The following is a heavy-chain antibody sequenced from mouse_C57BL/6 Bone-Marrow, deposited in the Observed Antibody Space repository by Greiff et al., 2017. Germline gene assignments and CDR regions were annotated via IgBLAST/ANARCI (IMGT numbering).Heavy chain of an antibody. J-gene: IGHJ3*01. CDR3: ARERQLRLLAY. D-gene: IGHD3-2*02. CDR2: IYPRSGNT. CDR1: GYTFTSYG. V-gene: IGHV1-81*01. Sequence: QVQLKESGAELARPGASVKLSCKASGYTFTSYGISWVKQTTGQGLEWIGEIYPRSGNTYYNAKFKGKATLTADKSSSTAYMELRSLTSEDSAVYFCARERQLRLLAYWGQGTLVTVSA.